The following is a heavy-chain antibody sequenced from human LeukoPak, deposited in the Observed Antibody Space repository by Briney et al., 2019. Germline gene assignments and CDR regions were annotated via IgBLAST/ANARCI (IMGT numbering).Heavy chain of an antibody. CDR3: ARDTLNGPFVISLDY. CDR1: GFSLSSYE. V-gene: IGHV3-48*03. CDR2: ISSGDTAE. Sequence: GGSLRLSCAASGFSLSSYEMNWVRQAPGKGLEWVSHISSGDTAEYYVDSVRGRFTMSRDNAKNLLFLQVNSLRAEDTAVYYCARDTLNGPFVISLDYWGQGALVTVSS. J-gene: IGHJ4*02. D-gene: IGHD3-9*01.